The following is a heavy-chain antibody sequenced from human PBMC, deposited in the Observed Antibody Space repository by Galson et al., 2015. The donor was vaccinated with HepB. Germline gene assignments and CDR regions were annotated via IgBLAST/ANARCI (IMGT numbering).Heavy chain of an antibody. D-gene: IGHD3-3*01. Sequence: SLRLSCAASGFIFSGYAMTWVRQAPGKGLEWVSSIIGSGVTTYHADSVKGRFIISRDNSKNTLYLQMNSLRVEDTAVYYCAKSTIFGVVVFRSDYWGQGTLVTVSS. CDR3: AKSTIFGVVVFRSDY. CDR1: GFIFSGYA. CDR2: IIGSGVTT. V-gene: IGHV3-23*01. J-gene: IGHJ4*02.